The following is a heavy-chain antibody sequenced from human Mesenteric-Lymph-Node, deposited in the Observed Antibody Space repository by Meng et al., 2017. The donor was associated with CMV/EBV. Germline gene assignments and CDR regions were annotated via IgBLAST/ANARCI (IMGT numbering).Heavy chain of an antibody. Sequence: GESLKISCAASGFTFSSYSMNWVRQAPGKGLEWVSAISGSGGSTYYADSVKGRFTISRDNSKNTLYLQMNSLRAEDTAVYYCARYPDSSGLFDYWGQGTLVTVSS. CDR2: ISGSGGST. CDR1: GFTFSSYS. V-gene: IGHV3-23*01. D-gene: IGHD6-19*01. CDR3: ARYPDSSGLFDY. J-gene: IGHJ4*02.